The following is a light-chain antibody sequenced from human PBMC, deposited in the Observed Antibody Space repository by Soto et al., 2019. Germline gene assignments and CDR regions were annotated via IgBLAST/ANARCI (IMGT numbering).Light chain of an antibody. J-gene: IGKJ3*01. CDR1: QGISNY. CDR2: AAS. Sequence: DIQMTQSPFSLSASVGDRVTITCRASQGISNYLAWYQQKPGKVPKLLIYAASTLQSGVPSRFSGSGSGTDFTLTISSLQPEAVATYYCQKYNSALSFTFGPGTKVDIK. CDR3: QKYNSALSFT. V-gene: IGKV1-27*01.